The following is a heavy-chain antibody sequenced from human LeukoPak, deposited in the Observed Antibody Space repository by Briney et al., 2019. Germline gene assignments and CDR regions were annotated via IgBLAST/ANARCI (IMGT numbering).Heavy chain of an antibody. CDR3: ATDVTGSAISF. CDR1: GFTFSNDP. CDR2: ISNDGSPK. D-gene: IGHD6-19*01. Sequence: GGSLRLSCAASGFTFSNDPMHWVRQAPGKGLDWVAVISNDGSPKYYADSVKGRFTISRDNSKNTLYLQMNSLKPDDTAVYYCATDVTGSAISFWGQGALVTVSS. V-gene: IGHV3-30*07. J-gene: IGHJ4*02.